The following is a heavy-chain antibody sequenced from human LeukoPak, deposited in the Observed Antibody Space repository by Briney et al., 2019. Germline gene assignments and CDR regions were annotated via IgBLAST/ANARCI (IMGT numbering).Heavy chain of an antibody. CDR3: TNNGGNSNY. D-gene: IGHD4-23*01. CDR1: GFTFSGSA. J-gene: IGHJ4*02. Sequence: GGSLRLSCAASGFTFSGSAMHWVRQASGKGLEWVGRIRSKANSYATAYAASVKGRFTISRDDSKNTAYLQMNSLKTEDMAVYYCTNNGGNSNYWGQGTLVTVSS. CDR2: IRSKANSYAT. V-gene: IGHV3-73*01.